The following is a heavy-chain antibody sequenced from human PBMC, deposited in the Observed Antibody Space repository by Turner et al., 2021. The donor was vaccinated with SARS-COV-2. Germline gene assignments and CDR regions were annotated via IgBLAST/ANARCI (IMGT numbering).Heavy chain of an antibody. CDR1: GYTFTSYY. Sequence: QVQPVQSGAEVKKPGASGKVSCKASGYTFTSYYMHWVRQAPGQGLEWMGIINPSGVITSYAQKFQGRVTMTRDTSTSTVYMELSSLRSEDTAVYYCARSGGGFDYWGQGTLVTVSS. V-gene: IGHV1-46*01. J-gene: IGHJ4*02. CDR2: INPSGVIT. CDR3: ARSGGGFDY. D-gene: IGHD2-15*01.